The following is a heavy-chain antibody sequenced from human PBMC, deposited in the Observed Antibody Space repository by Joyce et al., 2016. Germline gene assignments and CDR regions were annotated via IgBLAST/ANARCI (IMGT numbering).Heavy chain of an antibody. Sequence: VQLVESGGGLIQPGESLRLSCAVSGFTVSSNYMSWVRQAPGKGREWVSVIYSVGVTYYADSVKGRFTISRDSSKNMMYFQMNSLRAEDTAVYYCARAEPDSIGWYDDWGQGTLVTVSS. CDR1: GFTVSSNY. D-gene: IGHD3-22*01. V-gene: IGHV3-53*01. CDR3: ARAEPDSIGWYDD. J-gene: IGHJ5*02. CDR2: IYSVGVT.